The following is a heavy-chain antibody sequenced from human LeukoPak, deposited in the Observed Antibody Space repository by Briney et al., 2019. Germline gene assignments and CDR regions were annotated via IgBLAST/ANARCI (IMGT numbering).Heavy chain of an antibody. CDR1: GYTLTGLS. Sequence: ASVKVSCEVSGYTLTGLSMHWVRQAPGKGLEWMGGFDPEDGETIYTQKFQGRVTMTEDTSTDTAYMELSSLRSEDTAVYYCATLGRVVADFDYWGQGTLVTVSS. CDR3: ATLGRVVADFDY. CDR2: FDPEDGET. D-gene: IGHD2-2*01. J-gene: IGHJ4*02. V-gene: IGHV1-24*01.